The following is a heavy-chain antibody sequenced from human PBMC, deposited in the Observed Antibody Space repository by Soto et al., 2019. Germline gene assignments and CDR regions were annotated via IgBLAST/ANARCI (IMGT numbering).Heavy chain of an antibody. CDR2: IIPIFGTA. J-gene: IGHJ5*02. CDR3: ASDRGSSSSNWFDP. V-gene: IGHV1-69*13. D-gene: IGHD6-6*01. Sequence: SVKVSCKASGGTFSSYAISWVRQAPGQGLEWMGGIIPIFGTANYAQKFQGRVTITADESTSTAYMELSSLRSEDTAVYYCASDRGSSSSNWFDPWGQGTLVIVSS. CDR1: GGTFSSYA.